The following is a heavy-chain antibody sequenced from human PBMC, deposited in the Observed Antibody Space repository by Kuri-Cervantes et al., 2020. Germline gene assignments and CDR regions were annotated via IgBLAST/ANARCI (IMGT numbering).Heavy chain of an antibody. D-gene: IGHD6-19*01. CDR1: GYSISSGYY. J-gene: IGHJ2*01. CDR2: IYHSGST. V-gene: IGHV4-38-2*02. CDR3: ARDWRGSGDQYPFDL. Sequence: SQTLSLTCAVSGYSISSGYYWGWIRQPPGKGLEWIGSIYHSGSTYYNPSLKSRVTISVDTSKNQFSLKLDSVTAADTAVYYCARDWRGSGDQYPFDLWGRGTLVTVSS.